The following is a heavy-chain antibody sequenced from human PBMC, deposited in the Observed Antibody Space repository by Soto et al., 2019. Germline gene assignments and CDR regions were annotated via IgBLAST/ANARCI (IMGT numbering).Heavy chain of an antibody. CDR3: AGGRTTLLGNWFDP. Sequence: SETLSLTCTVSGGSISSYYWGWIRQPPGKGLEWIGYIYYSGSTNYNPSLKSRVTISVDTSKNQFSLKLSSVTAADTAVYYCAGGRTTLLGNWFDPWGQGTLVTVSS. CDR2: IYYSGST. D-gene: IGHD1-7*01. V-gene: IGHV4-59*01. J-gene: IGHJ5*02. CDR1: GGSISSYY.